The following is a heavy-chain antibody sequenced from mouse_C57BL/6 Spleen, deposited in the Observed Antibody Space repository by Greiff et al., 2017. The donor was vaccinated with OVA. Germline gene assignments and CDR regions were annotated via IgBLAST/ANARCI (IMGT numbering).Heavy chain of an antibody. Sequence: QVQLQQPGTELVKPGASVKLSCKASGYTFTSYWMHWVKQRPGQGLEWIGNINTSNGGTNYNEKFKSTATLSVDNSSSTAYMQLSRLTSEDSAVYYCATLGRGYAMDYWGQGTSVTVSS. CDR2: INTSNGGT. CDR3: ATLGRGYAMDY. D-gene: IGHD4-1*01. CDR1: GYTFTSYW. J-gene: IGHJ4*01. V-gene: IGHV1-53*01.